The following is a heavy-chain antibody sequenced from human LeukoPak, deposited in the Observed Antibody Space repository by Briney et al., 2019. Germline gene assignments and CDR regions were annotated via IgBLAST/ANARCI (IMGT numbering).Heavy chain of an antibody. CDR1: GFTFSGYG. CDR3: AKDRLLRVFDY. J-gene: IGHJ4*02. Sequence: WGSLRLSCAASGFTFSGYGMHWVRQAPGKGLEWVAFIRYDGSNKYYADSVKGRFTISRDNSKNTLYLQMNSLRAEDTAVYYCAKDRLLRVFDYWGQGTLVTVSS. CDR2: IRYDGSNK. V-gene: IGHV3-30*02. D-gene: IGHD1-26*01.